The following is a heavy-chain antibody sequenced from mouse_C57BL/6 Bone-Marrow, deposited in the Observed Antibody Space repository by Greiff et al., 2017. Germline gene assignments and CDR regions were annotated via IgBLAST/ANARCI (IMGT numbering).Heavy chain of an antibody. V-gene: IGHV14-1*01. Sequence: VQLQQSGAELVRPGASVKLSCTASGFNIKDYYMHWVKQRPKQGLEWIGRIDPEDGDPEYAPKFQGKAPMTADTSSNTASLQLSGLTSEDTAVYYCTTSGNYTYWGQGTLVTVSA. D-gene: IGHD2-1*01. CDR3: TTSGNYTY. J-gene: IGHJ3*01. CDR1: GFNIKDYY. CDR2: IDPEDGDP.